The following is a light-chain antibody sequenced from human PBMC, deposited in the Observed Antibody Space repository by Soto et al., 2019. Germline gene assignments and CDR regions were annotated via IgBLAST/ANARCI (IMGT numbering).Light chain of an antibody. CDR1: QSVSSSY. CDR3: QQYGSSRT. CDR2: GTS. J-gene: IGKJ1*01. Sequence: EIVLTQSPGTLSLSPGERATLSCRASQSVSSSYLAWYQQKPGQAPRLLIYGTSSRATGIPNRFSGSRSGTDFTLTISRLEPEDFAVYYCQQYGSSRTFGQGTKVDI. V-gene: IGKV3-20*01.